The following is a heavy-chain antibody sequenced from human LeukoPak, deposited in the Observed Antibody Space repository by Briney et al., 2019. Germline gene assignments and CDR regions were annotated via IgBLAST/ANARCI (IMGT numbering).Heavy chain of an antibody. Sequence: GGSLRLSCTASGFTFSGYSMHWVRQAPGKGLEWVSVIYSGGSTYYADSVKGRFTISRDNSKNTLYLQMNSLRAEDTAVYYCARDGHGFVWGQGTTVTVS. V-gene: IGHV3-66*01. D-gene: IGHD3/OR15-3a*01. CDR3: ARDGHGFV. J-gene: IGHJ6*02. CDR2: IYSGGST. CDR1: GFTFSGYS.